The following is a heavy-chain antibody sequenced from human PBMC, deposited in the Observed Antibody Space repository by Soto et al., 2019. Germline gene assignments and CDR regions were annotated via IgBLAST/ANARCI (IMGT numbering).Heavy chain of an antibody. V-gene: IGHV3-48*02. CDR2: ISSSSSTI. CDR3: ARGPASRANSGWIYYFDY. Sequence: EVQLVESGGGLVQPGGSLRLSCAASGFTFSSYSMNWVRQAPGKGLEWVSYISSSSSTIYYADSVKGRFTISRDNAKNSLYLQMNSLRDEDTAVYYCARGPASRANSGWIYYFDYWGQGTLVTVSS. CDR1: GFTFSSYS. J-gene: IGHJ4*02. D-gene: IGHD6-19*01.